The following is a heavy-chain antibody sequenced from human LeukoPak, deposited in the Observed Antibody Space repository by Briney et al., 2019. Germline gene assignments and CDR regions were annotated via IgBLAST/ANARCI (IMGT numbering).Heavy chain of an antibody. D-gene: IGHD6-13*01. J-gene: IGHJ4*02. CDR2: IKYDGTEK. CDR3: ARDGVAAGIYFDY. CDR1: GFTFSSHW. Sequence: PGGSLRLSCAVSGFTFSSHWMSWVRQAPGKGLSWVANIKYDGTEKHYVDPVKGRFTISRDNAKNSLYLQMNSLRAEDTAVYYCARDGVAAGIYFDYWGQGTLVTVSS. V-gene: IGHV3-7*03.